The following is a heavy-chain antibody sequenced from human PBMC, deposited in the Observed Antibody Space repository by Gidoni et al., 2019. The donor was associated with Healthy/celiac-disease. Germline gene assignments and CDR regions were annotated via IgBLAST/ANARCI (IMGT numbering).Heavy chain of an antibody. J-gene: IGHJ4*02. D-gene: IGHD5-18*01. CDR1: GGPISSSSYY. V-gene: IGHV4-39*01. Sequence: QLQLQASGPGLVKPSETLSLTCTVSGGPISSSSYYWGWIRQPPGKGLEWIGSIYSSGSTYYNPSLKSRVTISVDTSKNQFSLKLSSVTAADTAVYYCASVASGYSYGYMDYWGQGTLVTVSS. CDR3: ASVASGYSYGYMDY. CDR2: IYSSGST.